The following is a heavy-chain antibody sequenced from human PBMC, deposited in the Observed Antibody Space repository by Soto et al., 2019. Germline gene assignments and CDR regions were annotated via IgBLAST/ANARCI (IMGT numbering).Heavy chain of an antibody. D-gene: IGHD3-16*02. V-gene: IGHV1-46*01. CDR3: ARALEPFYHYYGIDV. J-gene: IGHJ6*02. CDR2: IAPSGGST. CDR1: GYTFTTYY. Sequence: ASVKVSCKASGYTFTTYYMHWVRQAPGQGLEWMGTIAPSGGSTIYAQKFQGRVTMTRDTSTSTAYMELSRLTSEDTAVYHCARALEPFYHYYGIDVWGQGTTVTVYS.